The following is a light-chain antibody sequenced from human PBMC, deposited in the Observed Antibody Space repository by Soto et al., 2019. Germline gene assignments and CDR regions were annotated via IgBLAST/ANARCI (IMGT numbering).Light chain of an antibody. J-gene: IGLJ1*01. CDR3: CSYAGSSTLV. V-gene: IGLV2-23*02. CDR2: EVS. Sequence: QSVLTQPASVSGSLGQSITISCTGTSSDVGSYNLVSWYQQHPGKAPKLMIYEVSKRPSGVSNRFSGSKSGNTASLTISGLQAEDEADYYCCSYAGSSTLVFGTGTQLTVL. CDR1: SSDVGSYNL.